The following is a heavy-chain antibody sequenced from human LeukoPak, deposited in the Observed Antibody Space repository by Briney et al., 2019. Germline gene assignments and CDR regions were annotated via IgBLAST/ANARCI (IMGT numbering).Heavy chain of an antibody. CDR3: ARWGFHAYYYGSGSYSLDY. Sequence: PSQTLSLTCTVSGGSISSGGYYWSWIRQHPGKGLEWIGYIYYSGSTYYNPSLKSRVTISVDTSKNQFSLELSSVTAADTAVYYCARWGFHAYYYGSGSYSLDYWGQGTLVTVSS. J-gene: IGHJ4*02. V-gene: IGHV4-31*03. D-gene: IGHD3-10*01. CDR2: IYYSGST. CDR1: GGSISSGGYY.